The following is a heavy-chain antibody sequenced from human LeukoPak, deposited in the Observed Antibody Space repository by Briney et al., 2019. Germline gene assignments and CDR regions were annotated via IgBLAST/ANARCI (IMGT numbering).Heavy chain of an antibody. V-gene: IGHV1-69*13. CDR1: GGTFSSYA. J-gene: IGHJ6*02. Sequence: ASVKVSCKASGGTFSSYAISWVRQAPGQGLEWMGGIIPIFGTANYAQKFQGRDTITADESTSTAYMELSSLRSEDTAVYYCARFCSSTSCYPYYYGLDVWGQGTRVTVSS. D-gene: IGHD2-2*01. CDR3: ARFCSSTSCYPYYYGLDV. CDR2: IIPIFGTA.